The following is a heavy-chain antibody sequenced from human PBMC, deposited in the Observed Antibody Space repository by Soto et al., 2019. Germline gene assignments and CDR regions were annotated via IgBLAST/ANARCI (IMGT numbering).Heavy chain of an antibody. CDR3: GKEGGGVELAATVES. CDR2: VSRDGGDK. CDR1: GFIFSDFG. V-gene: IGHV3-30*18. D-gene: IGHD3-3*01. J-gene: IGHJ4*02. Sequence: QVQLVESGGGVVQPGRSLRLSCAASGFIFSDFGIQWVRQAPGKGLEWVAVVSRDGGDKYYGDSMKGRFTVSRDDSKNTVSLQMNSLRGDDTAVYYCGKEGGGVELAATVESWGQGTLVVVSS.